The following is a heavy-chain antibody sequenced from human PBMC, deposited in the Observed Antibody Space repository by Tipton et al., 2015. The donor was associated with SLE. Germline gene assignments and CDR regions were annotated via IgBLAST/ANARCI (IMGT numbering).Heavy chain of an antibody. V-gene: IGHV4-34*01. D-gene: IGHD4-23*01. CDR2: INHIGST. J-gene: IGHJ5*02. CDR1: GGSFSDYY. CDR3: AKGRNSLDP. Sequence: TLSLTCAFYGGSFSDYYWSWIRPTPGKGLEWIGDINHIGSTNYNPSLKSRATISVDVSKNQFSLKLTSVTAADTAVYYCAKGRNSLDPWGQGTLVSVSS.